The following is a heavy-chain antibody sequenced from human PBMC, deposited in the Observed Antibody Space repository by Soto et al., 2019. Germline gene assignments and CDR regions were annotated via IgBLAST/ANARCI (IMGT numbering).Heavy chain of an antibody. CDR3: ARYPTAQWELGFMAFDI. J-gene: IGHJ3*02. D-gene: IGHD1-26*01. V-gene: IGHV4-39*01. CDR2: IYYSGST. Sequence: SETLSLTCTVSGGSISSSSYYWGWIRQPPGKGLEWIGSIYYSGSTYYNPSLKSRVTISVDTSKNQFSLKLSSVTAADTAVYYCARYPTAQWELGFMAFDIWGQGTMVT. CDR1: GGSISSSSYY.